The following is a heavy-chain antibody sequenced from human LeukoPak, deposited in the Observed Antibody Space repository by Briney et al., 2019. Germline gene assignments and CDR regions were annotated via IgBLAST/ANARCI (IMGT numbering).Heavy chain of an antibody. CDR2: ISSSSSTI. Sequence: GGSLRLSCAASGFTFSSYSMNWVRQAPGKGLEWVSYISSSSSTIYYADSVKGRFTISRDNAKNSLYLQMYSLRAEDTAVYYCARVPHDDFWSGDYYYYYYMDVWGKGTTVTVSS. J-gene: IGHJ6*03. CDR3: ARVPHDDFWSGDYYYYYYMDV. V-gene: IGHV3-48*01. D-gene: IGHD3-3*01. CDR1: GFTFSSYS.